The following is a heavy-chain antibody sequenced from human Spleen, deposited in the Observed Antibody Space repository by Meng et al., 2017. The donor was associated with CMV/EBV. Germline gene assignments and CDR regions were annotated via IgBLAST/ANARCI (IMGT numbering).Heavy chain of an antibody. V-gene: IGHV1-8*01. Sequence: QVQLVQSGAEVKKPGASVKVSCKAYGYTFTNYEINWVRQAPGQGLEWMGWVNPNSENRKYAEKFQDRVTMTRDTSVTTAYLHLSGLRSEDTAVYYCARSRNLYGSGNDAFDIWGQGTRVTVSS. CDR3: ARSRNLYGSGNDAFDI. CDR1: GYTFTNYE. D-gene: IGHD3-10*01. J-gene: IGHJ3*02. CDR2: VNPNSENR.